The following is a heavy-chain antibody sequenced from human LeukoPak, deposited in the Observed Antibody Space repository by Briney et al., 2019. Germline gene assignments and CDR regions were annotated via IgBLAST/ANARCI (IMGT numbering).Heavy chain of an antibody. Sequence: GGSLRPSFTASGLSVSSNYMSWVRQAPGKGLEWVSVIYSGGSTFYADSVKGRFTISRDNSKTTLYLQMNSLRAEDMALYYCAKDIGAMVTGAFDIWGQGTMVTVSS. CDR1: GLSVSSNY. CDR2: IYSGGST. V-gene: IGHV3-53*05. CDR3: AKDIGAMVTGAFDI. D-gene: IGHD5-18*01. J-gene: IGHJ3*02.